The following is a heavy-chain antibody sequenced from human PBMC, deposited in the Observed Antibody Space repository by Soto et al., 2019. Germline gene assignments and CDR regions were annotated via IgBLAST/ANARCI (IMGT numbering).Heavy chain of an antibody. Sequence: PSETLSLTCTVSGGSISSGDYYWSWIRQPPGKGLEWIGYIYYSGSTNYSPSFQGHVTISADKSISTAYLQWGSLKASDTAMYFCARRLRSPSGLSHGMDVWGQGTTVTVS. J-gene: IGHJ6*02. CDR2: IYYSGST. CDR1: GGSISSGDYY. CDR3: ARRLRSPSGLSHGMDV. V-gene: IGHV4-30-4*01. D-gene: IGHD4-17*01.